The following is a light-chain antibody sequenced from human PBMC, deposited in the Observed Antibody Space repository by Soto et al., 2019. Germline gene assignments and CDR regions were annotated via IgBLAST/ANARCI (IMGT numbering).Light chain of an antibody. J-gene: IGKJ4*01. V-gene: IGKV1-39*01. CDR1: QSIRGY. CDR3: QQTYRIPLT. CDR2: ASS. Sequence: DIQMTQSPSSLPASVGDRVTVTCRASQSIRGYLNWYQHKPGTAPKLLIFASSRLQTGVPLRFSGSGSGKNFTLTISNLHPEDFATYSCQQTYRIPLTFGGGTKVEIK.